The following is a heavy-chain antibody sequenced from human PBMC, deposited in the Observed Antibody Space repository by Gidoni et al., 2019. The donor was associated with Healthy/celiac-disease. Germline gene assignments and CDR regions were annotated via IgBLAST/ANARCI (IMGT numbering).Heavy chain of an antibody. Sequence: FTISRDNSKNTLYLQMNSLRAEDTAVYYCAKDRRMATTNWYFDLWGRGTLVTVSS. V-gene: IGHV3-23*01. J-gene: IGHJ2*01. D-gene: IGHD5-12*01. CDR3: AKDRRMATTNWYFDL.